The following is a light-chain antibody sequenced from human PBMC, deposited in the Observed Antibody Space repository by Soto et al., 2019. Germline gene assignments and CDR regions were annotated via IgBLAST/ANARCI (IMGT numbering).Light chain of an antibody. V-gene: IGKV1-5*03. CDR1: QSISSW. CDR2: KAS. CDR3: QHYSTYPYI. Sequence: DIQMTQSPSALSASVGDRVTITCRASQSISSWLAWYQQKPGKAPKLLIYKASSLQTGVPSRFSGSGSGAEFNLTISSLQPDDFATYYCQHYSTYPYILGQGTKVDIK. J-gene: IGKJ2*01.